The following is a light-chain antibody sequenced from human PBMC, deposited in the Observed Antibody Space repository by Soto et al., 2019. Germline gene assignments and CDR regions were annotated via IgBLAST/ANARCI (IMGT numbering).Light chain of an antibody. V-gene: IGLV3-1*01. CDR2: QDS. Sequence: SYEXTHPPSGSVSPGQTASITCSGDKLGDKYACWYQQKPGQSPVLVIYQDSKRPSGMPERFSGSNSGNTATLTISGTQAMDEADYYSQAWDRDYVFGPGPRSPA. J-gene: IGLJ1*01. CDR3: QAWDRDYV. CDR1: KLGDKY.